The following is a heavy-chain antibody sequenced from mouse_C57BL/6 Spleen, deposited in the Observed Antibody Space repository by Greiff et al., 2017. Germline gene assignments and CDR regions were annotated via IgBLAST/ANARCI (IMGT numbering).Heavy chain of an antibody. J-gene: IGHJ1*03. V-gene: IGHV1-80*01. CDR2: IYPGDGDT. Sequence: VHLVESGAELVKPGASVKISCKASGYAFSSYWMNWVKQRPGKGLEWIGQIYPGDGDTNYNGKFKGKATLTADKSSSTAYMQLSSLTSEDSAVYFCARVGDWYFDVWGTGTTVTVSS. CDR3: ARVGDWYFDV. CDR1: GYAFSSYW.